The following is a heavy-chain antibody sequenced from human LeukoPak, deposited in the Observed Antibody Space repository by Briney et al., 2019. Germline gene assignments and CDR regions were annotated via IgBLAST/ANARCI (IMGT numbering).Heavy chain of an antibody. CDR2: LYHSGTT. J-gene: IGHJ2*01. D-gene: IGHD2-15*01. Sequence: SENLSLTCTVSGYSIAHGFFWAWIRQPPGGGLEWIGSLYHSGTTYYNTSLKSRISTSVDTSKNQFSLKLRLVTAADTAVYYCARVEVPRDINDWYFDLWGRGTLVTVSS. CDR3: ARVEVPRDINDWYFDL. V-gene: IGHV4-38-2*02. CDR1: GYSIAHGFF.